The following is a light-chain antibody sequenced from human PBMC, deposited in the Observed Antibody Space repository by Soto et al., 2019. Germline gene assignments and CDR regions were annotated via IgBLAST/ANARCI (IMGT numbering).Light chain of an antibody. CDR2: GAS. J-gene: IGKJ1*01. V-gene: IGKV3-20*01. CDR3: QQYGSPTKT. CDR1: QSVSSSY. Sequence: EIVLTQSPGTLSLSPGERATLSCRASQSVSSSYLAWYQQKPGQAPRLLIYGASSRATGIPDRFSGSGSGTDFTLTISRLEAEDFAVYYCQQYGSPTKTFGQGTKVDIK.